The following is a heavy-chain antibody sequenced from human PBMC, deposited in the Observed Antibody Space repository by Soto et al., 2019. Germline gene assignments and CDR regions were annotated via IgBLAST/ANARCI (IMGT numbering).Heavy chain of an antibody. CDR1: GFTFSSYW. CDR2: IKQDGSEK. J-gene: IGHJ4*02. Sequence: GGSLRLSCAASGFTFSSYWMSWVRQAPGKGLEWVANIKQDGSEKYYVDSVKGRFTISRDNAKNSLYLQMNSLRAEDAAVYYCATGDSSSYYFDYWGQGTLVTVSS. V-gene: IGHV3-7*01. D-gene: IGHD6-6*01. CDR3: ATGDSSSYYFDY.